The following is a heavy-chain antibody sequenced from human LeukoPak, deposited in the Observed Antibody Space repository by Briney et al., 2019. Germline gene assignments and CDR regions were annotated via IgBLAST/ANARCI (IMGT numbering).Heavy chain of an antibody. Sequence: GGSLRLSCAASGFTFDDYAMHWVRQAPGKGLEWVSGISWNSGSIGYADSVKGRFTISRDNAKNSLYLQMNSLRAEDTAVYYCARGRCSSTSCYFDYWGQGTLVTVSP. CDR1: GFTFDDYA. J-gene: IGHJ4*02. CDR2: ISWNSGSI. D-gene: IGHD2-2*01. CDR3: ARGRCSSTSCYFDY. V-gene: IGHV3-9*01.